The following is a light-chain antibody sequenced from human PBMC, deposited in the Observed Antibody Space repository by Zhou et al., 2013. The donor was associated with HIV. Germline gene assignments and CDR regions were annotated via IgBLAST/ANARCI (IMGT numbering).Light chain of an antibody. CDR1: QDIINW. Sequence: DIQMTQSPSTLSASVGDRVTITCRASQDIINWLAWYQQKPGKAPKLLVYKASILEDGVPSRFSGSGSGTEFTLTISGLQSDDFATYYCQQYDNLPFSFGPGTKVDIK. V-gene: IGKV1-5*03. CDR2: KAS. J-gene: IGKJ3*01. CDR3: QQYDNLPFS.